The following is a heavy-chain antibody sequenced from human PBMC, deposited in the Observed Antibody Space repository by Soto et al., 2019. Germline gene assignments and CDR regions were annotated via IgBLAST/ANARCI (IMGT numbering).Heavy chain of an antibody. CDR3: VRVVAIPGYPDN. D-gene: IGHD5-12*01. J-gene: IGHJ4*02. CDR2: IVPIVDTS. CDR1: GGTFSSYA. V-gene: IGHV1-69*12. Sequence: QVQLVQSGAEVRQPASSVKVSCKTSGGTFSSYAISWVRQAPGQGLEWMGGIVPIVDTSTYAQKFQGRVTITADESPSTADMELSSLRSDDTAIYYCVRVVAIPGYPDNWGQGTLVTVSS.